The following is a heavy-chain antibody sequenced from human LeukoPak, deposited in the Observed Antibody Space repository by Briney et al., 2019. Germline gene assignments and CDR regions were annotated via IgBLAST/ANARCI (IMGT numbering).Heavy chain of an antibody. CDR2: IVVGSGNT. V-gene: IGHV1-58*02. CDR1: GFTFTSSA. CDR3: AAAPGIAVAGTLAFDI. Sequence: SVKVSCKASGFTFTSSAMQWVRQARGQRLEWIGWIVVGSGNTNYTQKFQERVTITRDMSASTAYMELSSLRSEDTAVYYCAAAPGIAVAGTLAFDIWGQGTMVTVSS. D-gene: IGHD6-19*01. J-gene: IGHJ3*02.